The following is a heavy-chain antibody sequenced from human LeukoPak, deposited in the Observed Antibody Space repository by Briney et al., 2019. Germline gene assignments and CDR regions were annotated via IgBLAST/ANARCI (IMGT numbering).Heavy chain of an antibody. CDR2: IFYSGST. Sequence: SETLSLTCAVYGGSFSGYYWSWIRQPPGKGLEWIGYIFYSGSTYYNPSLKSRVTISVTTSKNQFSLKLSSVTAADTAVYYCAREVRYSGYQDYWGQGTLVTVSS. D-gene: IGHD5-12*01. CDR3: AREVRYSGYQDY. CDR1: GGSFSGYY. V-gene: IGHV4-34*09. J-gene: IGHJ4*02.